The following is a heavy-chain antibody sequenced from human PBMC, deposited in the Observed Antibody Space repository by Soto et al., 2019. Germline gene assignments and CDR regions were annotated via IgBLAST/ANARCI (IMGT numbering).Heavy chain of an antibody. CDR3: AKDSYDILTGSGDY. Sequence: EVQLVESGGGLVQPGRSLRLSCAASGFTFDDYAMHWVRQAPGKGLEWVSGISWNSGSIGYADSVKGRFTISRDNAKNSLYLQMNSLRAEDTALYYCAKDSYDILTGSGDYWGQGTLVTVSS. J-gene: IGHJ4*02. V-gene: IGHV3-9*01. D-gene: IGHD3-9*01. CDR1: GFTFDDYA. CDR2: ISWNSGSI.